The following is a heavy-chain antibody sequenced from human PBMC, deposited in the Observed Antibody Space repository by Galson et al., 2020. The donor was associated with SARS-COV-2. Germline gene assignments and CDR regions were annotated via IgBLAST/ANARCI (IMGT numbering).Heavy chain of an antibody. CDR2: MSGTGDST. V-gene: IGHV3-23*01. CDR1: GFTFSNYA. J-gene: IGHJ4*02. Sequence: GGSLRLSCAASGFTFSNYAMSWVRQAPGKGLEWVSAMSGTGDSTYYADSVEGRFTISRDNSKNTLYLQMDSLRADDTAIYYCAKDWALGEQTGGDYFDYWGQGTLVTVSS. D-gene: IGHD3-10*01. CDR3: AKDWALGEQTGGDYFDY.